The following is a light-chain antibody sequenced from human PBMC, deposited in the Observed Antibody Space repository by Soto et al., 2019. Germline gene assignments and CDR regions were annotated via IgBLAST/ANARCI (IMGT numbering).Light chain of an antibody. CDR3: GTWDSNLSAGV. J-gene: IGLJ2*01. Sequence: QSVLTQPPSVSAAPGQKVTISCSGSSSNIGNNYVSWYQQLLGTAPKLLIYDNNKRPSGIPDRFSGSKSGTSATLGITGLQTGDEADYYCGTWDSNLSAGVFGGGTKLTVL. CDR1: SSNIGNNY. CDR2: DNN. V-gene: IGLV1-51*01.